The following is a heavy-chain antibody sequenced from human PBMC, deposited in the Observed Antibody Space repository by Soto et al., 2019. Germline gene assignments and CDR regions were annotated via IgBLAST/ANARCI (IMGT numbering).Heavy chain of an antibody. J-gene: IGHJ3*02. V-gene: IGHV1-69*04. CDR1: GGTFSSYT. CDR2: IIPILGIA. Sequence: ASVKVSCKASGGTFSSYTISWVRQAPGQGLEWMGRIIPILGIANYAQKFQGRVTITADKSTSTAYMELSSLRSEDTAVYYCARDTGTLRPGDAFDIWGQGTMVTVSS. CDR3: ARDTGTLRPGDAFDI. D-gene: IGHD1-7*01.